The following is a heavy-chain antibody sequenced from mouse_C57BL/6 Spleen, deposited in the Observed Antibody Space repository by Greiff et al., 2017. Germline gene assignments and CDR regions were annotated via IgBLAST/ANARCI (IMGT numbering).Heavy chain of an antibody. CDR1: GFTFKDYY. V-gene: IGHV14-2*01. D-gene: IGHD1-1*01. Sequence: VQLQQSGAELVKPGASVKLSCTASGFTFKDYYMHWVKQRPGQGLEWIGRIDPEDGETKYAPKFKGKATITADTSSNTAYLQLSSLTSEDTAVDYCARAYGSGPDWFADWGQGALVTVSA. J-gene: IGHJ3*01. CDR2: IDPEDGET. CDR3: ARAYGSGPDWFAD.